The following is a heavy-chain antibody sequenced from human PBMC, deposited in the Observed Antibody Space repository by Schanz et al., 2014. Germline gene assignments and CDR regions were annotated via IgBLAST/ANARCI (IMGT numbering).Heavy chain of an antibody. Sequence: EVQLVESGGGLVKPGGSLTLSCAASGFTFSSYSMNWVRQAPGKGLEWISSMYINSGSTQYADSVKGRFIISRDSSKNTLFLQMNSLRAGDTAVYYCARGRRGDCRRTSCTYYFDYWGQGTLVTVSS. J-gene: IGHJ4*02. CDR2: MYINSGST. V-gene: IGHV3-21*06. CDR3: ARGRRGDCRRTSCTYYFDY. D-gene: IGHD2-2*01. CDR1: GFTFSSYS.